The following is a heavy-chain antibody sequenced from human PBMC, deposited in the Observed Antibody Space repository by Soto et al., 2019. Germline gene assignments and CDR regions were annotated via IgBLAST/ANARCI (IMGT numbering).Heavy chain of an antibody. Sequence: PGGSLRLSCAASGFTFSSYGMHWVRQATGKGLEWVAVIWYDGSNKYYADSVKGRFTISRDNSKNTLYLQMNSLRAEDTAAYYCARGRSRMVRGVIFYYYGMDVWGQGTTVTVSS. D-gene: IGHD3-10*01. J-gene: IGHJ6*02. V-gene: IGHV3-33*08. CDR1: GFTFSSYG. CDR3: ARGRSRMVRGVIFYYYGMDV. CDR2: IWYDGSNK.